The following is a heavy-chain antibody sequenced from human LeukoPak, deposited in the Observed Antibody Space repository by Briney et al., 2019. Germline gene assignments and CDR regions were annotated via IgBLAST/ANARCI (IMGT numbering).Heavy chain of an antibody. D-gene: IGHD3-3*01. CDR2: IIPIFGTA. CDR3: ARDRNVVFLEWLGGPRTNYYYGMDV. J-gene: IGHJ6*02. Sequence: ASVKVSCKASGGTFSSYAISWVRQAPGQGLEWMGGIIPIFGTANYAQKFQGRVTITADESTSTAYMELSSLRSEDTAVYYCARDRNVVFLEWLGGPRTNYYYGMDVWGQGTTVTVSS. CDR1: GGTFSSYA. V-gene: IGHV1-69*13.